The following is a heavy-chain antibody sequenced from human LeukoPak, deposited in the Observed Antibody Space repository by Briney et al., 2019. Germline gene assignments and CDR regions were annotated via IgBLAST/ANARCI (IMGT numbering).Heavy chain of an antibody. Sequence: PSETLSLTCTVSGGSISSYYWSWIRQPPGKGLEWIGYIYYSGSTNYNPSLKSRVTISVDTSKNQFSLKLSSVTAADTAVYYCARVRGYCSSTSCYRTRRYFDYWGQGTLVTVSS. CDR2: IYYSGST. D-gene: IGHD2-2*01. J-gene: IGHJ4*02. CDR3: ARVRGYCSSTSCYRTRRYFDY. CDR1: GGSISSYY. V-gene: IGHV4-59*01.